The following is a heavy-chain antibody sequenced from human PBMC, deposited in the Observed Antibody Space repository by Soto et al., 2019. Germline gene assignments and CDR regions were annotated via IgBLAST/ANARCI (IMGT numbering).Heavy chain of an antibody. D-gene: IGHD3-3*01. V-gene: IGHV1-2*04. CDR2: INPNSGGT. J-gene: IGHJ6*02. CDR3: ARDFSHTKSDVWTGYTIYYYYGMDV. CDR1: GYTFTGYY. Sequence: ASVKVSCKASGYTFTGYYMHWVRQAPGQGLEWMGWINPNSGGTYYVQKFQGCVTMTRDTSISTAYMELSRLRSDDTAVYYCARDFSHTKSDVWTGYTIYYYYGMDVWGQGSKVTVSS.